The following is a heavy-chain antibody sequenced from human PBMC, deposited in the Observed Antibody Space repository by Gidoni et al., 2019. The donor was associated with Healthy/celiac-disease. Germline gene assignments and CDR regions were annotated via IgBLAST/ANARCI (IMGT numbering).Heavy chain of an antibody. J-gene: IGHJ3*02. CDR3: AGGDYYDSSGYYYGAFDI. CDR2: IYYSGGT. D-gene: IGHD3-22*01. CDR1: GGSISRYY. V-gene: IGHV4-59*01. Sequence: QVQLQESGPGLVKPSETLSLTCTVSGGSISRYYWSWIRQPPGKGLEWIGYIYYSGGTNYNPSLKRRVTISVDTSKNQFSLKLSSVTAADTAVYYCAGGDYYDSSGYYYGAFDIWGQGTMVTVSS.